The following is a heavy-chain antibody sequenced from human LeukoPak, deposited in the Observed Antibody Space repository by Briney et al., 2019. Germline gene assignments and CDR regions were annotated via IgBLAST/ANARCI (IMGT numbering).Heavy chain of an antibody. CDR1: GFTFSNYA. V-gene: IGHV3-64*01. CDR3: ARGHHSSGWYANDY. Sequence: EGSLRLSCAASGFTFSNYAMHWVRQAPGKGLEYVSAISSNGDSTYYANSVKGRFTISRDNSKNTLYLQMGSLRAEDMAVYYCARGHHSSGWYANDYWGQGTLVTVSS. D-gene: IGHD6-19*01. CDR2: ISSNGDST. J-gene: IGHJ4*02.